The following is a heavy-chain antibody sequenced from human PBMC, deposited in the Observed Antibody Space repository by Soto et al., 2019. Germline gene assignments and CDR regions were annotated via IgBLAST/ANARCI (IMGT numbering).Heavy chain of an antibody. CDR3: ARGGHYGDYFIAGLGGGMDV. Sequence: QVQLVQSGAEVKKPGSSVKVSCKASVGTFSSYAISWVLQSPVQGLEWMVGIIPIFGTANYAQKFQGRVTITEDESTSTAYMELSSLRSEDTAVYYCARGGHYGDYFIAGLGGGMDVWGQGPTVTVSS. J-gene: IGHJ6*02. CDR2: IIPIFGTA. CDR1: VGTFSSYA. V-gene: IGHV1-69*01. D-gene: IGHD4-17*01.